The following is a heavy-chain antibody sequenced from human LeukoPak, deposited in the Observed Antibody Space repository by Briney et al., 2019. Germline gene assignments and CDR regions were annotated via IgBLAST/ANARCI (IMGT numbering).Heavy chain of an antibody. V-gene: IGHV4-59*01. D-gene: IGHD2-15*01. CDR1: GAGGSISSYY. CDR2: IYYSGST. J-gene: IGHJ6*02. Sequence: SETLSLTCSVSGAGGSISSYYWSWIRQPPGKGLEWIGYIYYSGSTNYNPSLKSRVTILVDTSKNQFSLKLSSVTAADTAVYYCARDKRYCSGGSCYSDPYYYYGMDVWGQGTTVTVSS. CDR3: ARDKRYCSGGSCYSDPYYYYGMDV.